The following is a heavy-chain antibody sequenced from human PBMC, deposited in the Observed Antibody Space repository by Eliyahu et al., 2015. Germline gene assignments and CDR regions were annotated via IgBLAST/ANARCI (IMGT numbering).Heavy chain of an antibody. CDR1: GFTFSDXA. V-gene: IGHV3-33*01. CDR2: IWYDGSNQ. Sequence: QVRLVESGGGVVXPGRSLRLXXXASGFTFSDXAMHWVRQAPGKGLEWVAIIWYDGSNQYYADSVKGRFTISRDNSKSTVSLQMNNLRGEDTGIYYCARDHDYSGNYLEDWGQGTLVAVSS. D-gene: IGHD4-23*01. J-gene: IGHJ4*02. CDR3: ARDHDYSGNYLED.